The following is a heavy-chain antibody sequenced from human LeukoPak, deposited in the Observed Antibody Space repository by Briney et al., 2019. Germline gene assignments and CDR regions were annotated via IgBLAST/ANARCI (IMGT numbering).Heavy chain of an antibody. J-gene: IGHJ4*02. Sequence: PGGSLRLSCAASGFTFSNYWMTRVRQAPGKGLEWEANIKQDGSEKYYVDSVKGRFTISRDNATNSLYLQMNSLRAEDTAVYYCARAMHSWGQGTLVTVSS. V-gene: IGHV3-7*03. CDR1: GFTFSNYW. CDR2: IKQDGSEK. CDR3: ARAMHS.